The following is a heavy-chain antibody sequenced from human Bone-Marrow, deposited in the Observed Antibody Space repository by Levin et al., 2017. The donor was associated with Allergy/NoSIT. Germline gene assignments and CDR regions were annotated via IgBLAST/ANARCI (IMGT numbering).Heavy chain of an antibody. J-gene: IGHJ4*02. D-gene: IGHD2-15*01. CDR3: VKGGPLRGYCSGGSCYQNFDY. CDR1: GFTFSSYA. Sequence: GESLKISCSASGFTFSSYAMHWVRQAPGKGLEYVSAISSNGGSTYYADSVKGRFTISRDNSKNTLYLQMSSLRAEDTAVYYCVKGGPLRGYCSGGSCYQNFDYWGQGTLVTVSS. CDR2: ISSNGGST. V-gene: IGHV3-64D*06.